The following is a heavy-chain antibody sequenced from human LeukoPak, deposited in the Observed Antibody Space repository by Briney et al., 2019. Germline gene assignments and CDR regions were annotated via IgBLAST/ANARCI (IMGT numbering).Heavy chain of an antibody. CDR2: IIPILGTA. J-gene: IGHJ4*02. CDR1: GGTFSSYA. CDR3: ATTYDSSGYYSSFGFDY. Sequence: SVKVSCKASGGTFSSYAISWVRQAPGQGLEWMGGIIPILGTANYAQKFQGRVTITADESTSTAYMELSSLRSDDTAVYYCATTYDSSGYYSSFGFDYWGQGTLVTVSS. D-gene: IGHD3-22*01. V-gene: IGHV1-69*01.